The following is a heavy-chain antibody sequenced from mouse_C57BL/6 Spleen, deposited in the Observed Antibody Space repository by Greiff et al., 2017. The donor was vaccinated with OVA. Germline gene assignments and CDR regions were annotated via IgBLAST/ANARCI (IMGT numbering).Heavy chain of an antibody. V-gene: IGHV5-9-1*02. CDR2: ISSGGGYI. CDR1: GFTFSSYA. CDR3: TRDPLAMDY. Sequence: EVHLVESGEGLVKPGGSLKLSCAASGFTFSSYAMCWVRQTPEKRLEWVAYISSGGGYIYYAETVKGRFTISRDNARNTLYLQMSSLKSEDTAMYYCTRDPLAMDYWGQGTSVTVSA. J-gene: IGHJ4*01.